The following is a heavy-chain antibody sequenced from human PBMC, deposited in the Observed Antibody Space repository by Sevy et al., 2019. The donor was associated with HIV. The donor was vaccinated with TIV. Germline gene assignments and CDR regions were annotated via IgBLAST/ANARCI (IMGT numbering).Heavy chain of an antibody. CDR1: GFTFSSYS. J-gene: IGHJ4*02. Sequence: GGSLRLSCAASGFTFSSYSMNWVRQAPGKGLEWVSYISSSSSTIYYADSVKGRFTISRDNAKNSLYLQMNSLRDEDTAVYYCARDSPHYYDSSGYHRGAPDYWGQGTLVTVSS. V-gene: IGHV3-48*02. D-gene: IGHD3-22*01. CDR3: ARDSPHYYDSSGYHRGAPDY. CDR2: ISSSSSTI.